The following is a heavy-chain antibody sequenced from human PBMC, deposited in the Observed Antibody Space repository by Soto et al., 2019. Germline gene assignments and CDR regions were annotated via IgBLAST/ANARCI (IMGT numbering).Heavy chain of an antibody. J-gene: IGHJ4*02. V-gene: IGHV1-18*01. Sequence: ASVKVSCKASGGTFSSYAISWVRQAPGQGLEWMGGIIANNGTTNYAQKLQGRVTMTADTSTSTAYMELRSLRSDDTAVYYCARDSSGYYRSDYWGQGTLVTVSS. D-gene: IGHD3-22*01. CDR2: IIANNGTT. CDR3: ARDSSGYYRSDY. CDR1: GGTFSSYA.